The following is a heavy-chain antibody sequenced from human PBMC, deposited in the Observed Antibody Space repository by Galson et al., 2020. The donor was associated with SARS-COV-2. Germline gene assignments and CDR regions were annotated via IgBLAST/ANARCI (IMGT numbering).Heavy chain of an antibody. V-gene: IGHV1-2*02. CDR3: ARDTIAAAGI. CDR2: INPQNGGK. CDR1: GYRFTGNY. D-gene: IGHD6-13*01. Sequence: AAVKVSCRDSGYRFTGNYIHWVRQAPGQGREWLGWINPQNGGKKYAQKFQGRVTMTRESSTSTAYMELSSLRSDDTAVYYCARDTIAAAGIWGQGAMVTFTS. J-gene: IGHJ4*01.